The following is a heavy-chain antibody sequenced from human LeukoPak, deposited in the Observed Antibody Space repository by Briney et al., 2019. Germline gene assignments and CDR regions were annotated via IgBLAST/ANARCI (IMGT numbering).Heavy chain of an antibody. CDR1: GGTFSSYA. CDR2: IIPIFGTA. J-gene: IGHJ3*02. CDR3: ARGSITMVRGAKRSYFDI. D-gene: IGHD3-10*01. Sequence: SVKVSCKASGGTFSSYAISWVRQAPGQGLEWMGGIIPIFGTANYAQKFQGRVTITADESTSTAYMELSSLRSEDTAVYYCARGSITMVRGAKRSYFDIWGQGTMVTVSS. V-gene: IGHV1-69*13.